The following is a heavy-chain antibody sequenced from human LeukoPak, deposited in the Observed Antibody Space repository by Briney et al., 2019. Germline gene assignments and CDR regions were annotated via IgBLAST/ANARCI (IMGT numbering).Heavy chain of an antibody. V-gene: IGHV1-69*06. Sequence: ASVKVSCKASGGTFSSYAISWVRQAPGQGLEWMGGIIPIFGTANYAQKFQGRVTITADKSTNTAYMELSSLRSEDTAVYYCARLGMAVTNYYYYGMDVWGQGTTVTVPS. D-gene: IGHD2-21*02. CDR1: GGTFSSYA. CDR3: ARLGMAVTNYYYYGMDV. CDR2: IIPIFGTA. J-gene: IGHJ6*02.